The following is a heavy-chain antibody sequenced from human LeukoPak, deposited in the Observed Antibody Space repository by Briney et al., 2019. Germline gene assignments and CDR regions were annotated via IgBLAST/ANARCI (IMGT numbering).Heavy chain of an antibody. D-gene: IGHD6-6*01. CDR3: ARGRGEYSSSSVSYYFDY. J-gene: IGHJ4*02. V-gene: IGHV4-61*02. Sequence: SETLSLTCAVSGGSISSGGYYWSWIRQPAGKGLEWIGRIYTSGSTDYNPSLKSRVTMSVDTSKNQFSLKLSSVTAADTAVYYCARGRGEYSSSSVSYYFDYWGQGTLVTVSS. CDR2: IYTSGST. CDR1: GGSISSGGYY.